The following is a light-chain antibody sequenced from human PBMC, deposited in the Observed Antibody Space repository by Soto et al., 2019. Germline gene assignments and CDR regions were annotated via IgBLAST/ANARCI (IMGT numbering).Light chain of an antibody. CDR1: TSNIGSIFD. CDR3: QSYDNSLAGSVV. J-gene: IGLJ2*01. Sequence: QSVLTQPPSVSGAPVQRVTISCPGSTSNIGSIFDVHWYQHLPGAAPKLLIFGNNNRPSGVPDRFSGSKSGTSASLTITGLQPEDEADYYCQSYDNSLAGSVVFGGGTKLTVL. CDR2: GNN. V-gene: IGLV1-40*01.